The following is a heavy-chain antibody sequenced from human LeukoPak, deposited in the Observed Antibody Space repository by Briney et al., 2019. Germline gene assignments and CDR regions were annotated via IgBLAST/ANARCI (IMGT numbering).Heavy chain of an antibody. CDR3: ARDLGPDGYNILRNFDY. CDR2: ISSSSSTI. J-gene: IGHJ4*02. V-gene: IGHV3-48*01. CDR1: GFTFSSYS. D-gene: IGHD5-24*01. Sequence: GGSLRLSCAASGFTFSSYSMNWVRQAPGKGLEWVSYISSSSSTIYYADSVKGRFTISRDNAKNSLYLQMNSLRAEDTAVYYCARDLGPDGYNILRNFDYWGQGTLVTVSS.